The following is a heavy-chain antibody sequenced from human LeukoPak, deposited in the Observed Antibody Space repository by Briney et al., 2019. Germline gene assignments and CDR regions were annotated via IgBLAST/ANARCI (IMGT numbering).Heavy chain of an antibody. CDR2: IYHSGGT. Sequence: SETLSLTCAVSGCSISSGHYWGWIRQPPRKGLEWIGSIYHSGGTYYNPSLKSRVTISVDTSKNQFSLKMKSVTAADTAVYYCAGFTPAVDYCSQGTLVTVSS. D-gene: IGHD3-10*01. J-gene: IGHJ4*02. CDR1: GCSISSGHY. CDR3: AGFTPAVDY. V-gene: IGHV4-38-2*01.